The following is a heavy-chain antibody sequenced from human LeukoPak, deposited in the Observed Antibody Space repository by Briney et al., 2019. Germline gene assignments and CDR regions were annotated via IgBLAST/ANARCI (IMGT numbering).Heavy chain of an antibody. J-gene: IGHJ4*02. V-gene: IGHV3-53*05. CDR2: IYSGGST. Sequence: GGSLRLSCAASGFTVSSNYMSWVRQAPGKGLEWVSDIYSGGSTYYADSVKGRFTISRDNSKNTLYLQMNSLRAEDTALYYCAKDITGYCYGSGSNFDYWGQGTLVTVSS. CDR3: AKDITGYCYGSGSNFDY. CDR1: GFTVSSNY. D-gene: IGHD3-10*01.